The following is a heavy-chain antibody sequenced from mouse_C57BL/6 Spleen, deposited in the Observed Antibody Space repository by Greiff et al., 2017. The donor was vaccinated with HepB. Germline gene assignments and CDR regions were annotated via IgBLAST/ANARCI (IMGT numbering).Heavy chain of an antibody. CDR3: AEIYYSNPGYFDY. CDR1: GYTFTSYG. CDR2: IYPRSGNT. J-gene: IGHJ2*01. V-gene: IGHV1-81*01. Sequence: QVQLKESGAELARPGASVKLSCKASGYTFTSYGISWVKQRTGQGLEWIGEIYPRSGNTYYNEKFKGKATLTADKSSSTAYMELRSLTSEDSAVYFCAEIYYSNPGYFDYWGQGTTLTVSS. D-gene: IGHD2-5*01.